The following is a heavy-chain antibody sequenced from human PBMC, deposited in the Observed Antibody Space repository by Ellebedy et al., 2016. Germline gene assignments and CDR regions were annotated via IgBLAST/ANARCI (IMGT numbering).Heavy chain of an antibody. CDR1: GYTFTRNS. Sequence: ASVKVSCKASGYTFTRNSMHWVRQAPGQRLEWMGWINAANGNTKYSQKFQGRVSITRDTYASTVYMELSSLRSEDTAVYYCARDEGYNWNDVEGGYYYYGMDVWGQGTTVTVSS. CDR3: ARDEGYNWNDVEGGYYYYGMDV. D-gene: IGHD1-20*01. V-gene: IGHV1-3*01. J-gene: IGHJ6*02. CDR2: INAANGNT.